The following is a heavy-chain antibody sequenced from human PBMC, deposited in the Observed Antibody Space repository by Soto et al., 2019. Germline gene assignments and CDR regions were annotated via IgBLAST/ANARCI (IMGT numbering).Heavy chain of an antibody. Sequence: QVQLQESGPGLVKPSQTLSLTCTVSGGSISSGGYYWSWIRQHPGKGLEWIGDIYYSVSTYYNPSLRSRVTGSVDTSKNQCALKRSSGTAADTAVYYCARDQSLGVGSDGYYYHRMDVWGQGTTVTVSS. J-gene: IGHJ6*02. V-gene: IGHV4-31*03. CDR3: ARDQSLGVGSDGYYYHRMDV. CDR1: GGSISSGGYY. CDR2: IYYSVST. D-gene: IGHD2-2*01.